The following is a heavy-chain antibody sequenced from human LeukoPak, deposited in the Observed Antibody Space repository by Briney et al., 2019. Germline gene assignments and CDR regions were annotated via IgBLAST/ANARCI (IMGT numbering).Heavy chain of an antibody. Sequence: SETPSLTCAVYGGSFSGYYWSWIRQPPGKGLEWIGEINHSGSTNYNPSLKSRVTISVDTSKNQFSLKLSSVTAADTAVYYCAREGSDDYVWGSYRYGFYYMDVWGKGTTVTVSS. V-gene: IGHV4-34*01. J-gene: IGHJ6*03. CDR2: INHSGST. CDR1: GGSFSGYY. CDR3: AREGSDDYVWGSYRYGFYYMDV. D-gene: IGHD3-16*02.